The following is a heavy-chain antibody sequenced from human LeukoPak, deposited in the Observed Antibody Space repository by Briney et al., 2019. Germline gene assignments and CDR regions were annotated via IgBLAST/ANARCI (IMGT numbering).Heavy chain of an antibody. CDR2: LRTDGGRT. CDR3: ARDHPGSNSLDY. J-gene: IGHJ4*02. D-gene: IGHD4-11*01. V-gene: IGHV3-74*01. CDR1: GFTFSQYW. Sequence: GGSLRRSCVASGFTFSQYWMHWVRQAPGAGLEWVSRLRTDGGRTNYADSVRGRFTISRDNARNTVYLQMNSLRVEDTAVYYCARDHPGSNSLDYWGQGTLVPVSS.